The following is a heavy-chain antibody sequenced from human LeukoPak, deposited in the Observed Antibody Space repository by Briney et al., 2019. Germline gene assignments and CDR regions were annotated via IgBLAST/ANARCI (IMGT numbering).Heavy chain of an antibody. CDR3: AREYYDISTGYRFDY. V-gene: IGHV4-59*01. CDR2: IYYSGST. Sequence: SETLSLTCTVSGGSISSYYWSWIRQPPGKGLEWIGYIYYSGSTNYNPSLKSRVTISVNTSKNQFSLKLSSVTAADTAVYYCAREYYDISTGYRFDYWGQGTLVTVSS. J-gene: IGHJ4*02. CDR1: GGSISSYY. D-gene: IGHD3-9*01.